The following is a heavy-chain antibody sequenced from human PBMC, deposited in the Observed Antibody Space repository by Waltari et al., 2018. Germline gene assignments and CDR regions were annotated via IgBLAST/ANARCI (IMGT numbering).Heavy chain of an antibody. J-gene: IGHJ3*02. Sequence: QVQLVQPCAEVRMPGSSVKVSCTAARGPILSPCISWVRPAAGRGGEWMAGILPIFGTANYAQKFQGRVTITADESTSTAYMELSSLRSEDTAVYYCARDHHYYDSSGEGYDAFDIWGQGTMVTVSS. CDR3: ARDHHYYDSSGEGYDAFDI. V-gene: IGHV1-69*01. D-gene: IGHD3-22*01. CDR2: ILPIFGTA. CDR1: RGPILSPC.